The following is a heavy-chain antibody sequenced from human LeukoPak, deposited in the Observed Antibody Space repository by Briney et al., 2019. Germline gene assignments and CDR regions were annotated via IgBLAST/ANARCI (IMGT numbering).Heavy chain of an antibody. CDR1: GGSISSSNW. D-gene: IGHD3-22*01. V-gene: IGHV4-4*02. CDR3: ARRDSSGYYFKDMDY. CDR2: IYHSGST. J-gene: IGHJ4*02. Sequence: SGTLSLTCAVSGGSISSSNWWSWVRQPPGKGLEWIGEIYHSGSTNYNPSLKSRVTISVDKSKNQFSLKLSSVTAADTAVYYCARRDSSGYYFKDMDYWGQGTLVTVSS.